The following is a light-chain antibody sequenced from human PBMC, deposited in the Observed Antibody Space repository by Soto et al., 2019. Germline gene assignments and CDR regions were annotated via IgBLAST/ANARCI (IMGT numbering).Light chain of an antibody. Sequence: QSALTQPASVPGSPGQSITISCTGTSSDVGGYNYVSWYQQHQGKAPKLMIYDVSNRPSGVSNRFSGAKSGNTASLTISGLQADDEADYYCCSYTSSSTLVVFGGGSQLTVL. CDR2: DVS. J-gene: IGLJ2*01. CDR1: SSDVGGYNY. V-gene: IGLV2-14*01. CDR3: CSYTSSSTLVV.